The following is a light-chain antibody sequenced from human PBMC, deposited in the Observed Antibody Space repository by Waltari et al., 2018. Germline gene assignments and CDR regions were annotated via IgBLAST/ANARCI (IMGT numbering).Light chain of an antibody. Sequence: IVLTQSPGTLSLSPGERATLSCRASQSVSRSLAWYQQKPGQAPKLLIYGSSTRATGNPDRFTGSGSGTDFSLTISSLEPEDFAIYFCQHYVRLPATFGQGTKVEIK. J-gene: IGKJ1*01. CDR1: QSVSRS. V-gene: IGKV3-20*01. CDR3: QHYVRLPAT. CDR2: GSS.